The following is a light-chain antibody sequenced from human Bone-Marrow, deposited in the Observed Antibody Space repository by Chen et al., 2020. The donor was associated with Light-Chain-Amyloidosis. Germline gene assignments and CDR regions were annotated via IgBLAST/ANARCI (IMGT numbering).Light chain of an antibody. J-gene: IGLJ2*01. CDR3: QSADTNGVV. V-gene: IGLV3-25*03. CDR2: KDS. Sequence: NALTPPPSVSVSPGQTARITCSGNILAQHFAYWYQQKPGQAPVAVMFKDSERPSGTPERFSGSSSGTLVTLAIRGVQAEDEADYYGQSADTNGVVFGGGTKLIVL. CDR1: ILAQHF.